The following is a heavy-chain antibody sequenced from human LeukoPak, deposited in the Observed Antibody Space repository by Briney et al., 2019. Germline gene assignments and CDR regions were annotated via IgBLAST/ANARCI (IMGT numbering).Heavy chain of an antibody. D-gene: IGHD6-13*01. J-gene: IGHJ5*02. Sequence: SVKVSCQASGYTFTGYYMHWVRQAPGQGLEWMGRINPNSGGTNYAQKFQGRVTMTRDTSISTAYMELSRLRSDDTAVYYCARDPAIAAAGPLGIRDFIWFDPWGQGTLVTVSS. CDR1: GYTFTGYY. CDR3: ARDPAIAAAGPLGIRDFIWFDP. V-gene: IGHV1-2*06. CDR2: INPNSGGT.